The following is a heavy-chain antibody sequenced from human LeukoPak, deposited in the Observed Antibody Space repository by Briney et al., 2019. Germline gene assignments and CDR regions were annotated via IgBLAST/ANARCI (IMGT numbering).Heavy chain of an antibody. V-gene: IGHV3-53*01. CDR1: GFTVSTNY. CDR2: IDTDGST. D-gene: IGHD2-21*02. Sequence: GGSLRLSCAASGFTVSTNYMSWVRQAPGKGLEWASVIDTDGSTHYADSVKGRFTISRDNSKNALYLQMNSLRAEDTAVYYCARDREVVPAMAQMDVWGKGTTVTVSS. CDR3: ARDREVVPAMAQMDV. J-gene: IGHJ6*04.